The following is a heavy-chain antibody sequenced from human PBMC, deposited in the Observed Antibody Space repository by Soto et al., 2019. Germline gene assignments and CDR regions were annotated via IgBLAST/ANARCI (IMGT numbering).Heavy chain of an antibody. V-gene: IGHV3-9*01. D-gene: IGHD6-19*01. CDR2: ISRNSDSI. Sequence: ESVGGLVQPGRSLRLSCAASGFTFDNYAMHWVRQTPGKGLEWVSGISRNSDSIGYGDSVKGRFTISRDNAKNFLYLQMNSLRPDDTALYYCAKSSRIGGWYDYWGQGTLVTVSS. CDR1: GFTFDNYA. J-gene: IGHJ4*02. CDR3: AKSSRIGGWYDY.